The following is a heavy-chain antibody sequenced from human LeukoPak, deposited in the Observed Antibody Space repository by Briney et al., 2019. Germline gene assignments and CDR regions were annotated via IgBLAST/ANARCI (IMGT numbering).Heavy chain of an antibody. CDR2: IYTSGST. CDR1: GGSISSYY. Sequence: SETLSLTCTVSGGSISSYYWSWIRQPPGKGLEWIGYIYTSGSTNYNPSLKSRVTISVETSKNQFSLKLSSVTAADTAVYYCARRSRDCSSTSYFDWFDPWGQGTLVTVSS. J-gene: IGHJ5*02. CDR3: ARRSRDCSSTSYFDWFDP. V-gene: IGHV4-4*09. D-gene: IGHD2-2*01.